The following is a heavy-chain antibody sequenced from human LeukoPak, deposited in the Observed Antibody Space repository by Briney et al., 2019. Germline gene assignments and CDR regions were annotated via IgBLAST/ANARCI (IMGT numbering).Heavy chain of an antibody. CDR3: ARQLIGYCSGGSCQLNWFDP. V-gene: IGHV4-34*01. Sequence: GSLRLSCAASGFTVSSNYMSWIRQPPGKGLEWIGEINHSGSANYNPSLKSRVTISEDTSKNQFSLKLSSVTAADTAVYYCARQLIGYCSGGSCQLNWFDPWGQGTLVTVPS. J-gene: IGHJ5*02. CDR1: GFTVSSNY. D-gene: IGHD2-15*01. CDR2: INHSGSA.